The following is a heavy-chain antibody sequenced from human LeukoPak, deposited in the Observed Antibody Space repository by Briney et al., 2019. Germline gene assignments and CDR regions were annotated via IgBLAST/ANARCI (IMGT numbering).Heavy chain of an antibody. D-gene: IGHD3-22*01. J-gene: IGHJ4*02. CDR1: GGSFSGYY. CDR2: INHSGST. V-gene: IGHV4-34*01. CDR3: ARGLRITMIVVVINRHFDY. Sequence: SETLSLTCAVYGGSFSGYYWSWIRQPPGKGLEWIGEINHSGSTNYNPSLKSRVTISVDTSKNQFSLKLSSVTAADTAVYYCARGLRITMIVVVINRHFDYWGQGTLVTVSS.